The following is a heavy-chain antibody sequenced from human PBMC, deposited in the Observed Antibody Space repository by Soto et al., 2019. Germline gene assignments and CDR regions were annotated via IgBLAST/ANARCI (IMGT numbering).Heavy chain of an antibody. V-gene: IGHV4-4*02. CDR1: SGSISSSNW. D-gene: IGHD6-19*01. J-gene: IGHJ2*01. CDR2: IYHSRST. CDR3: ARDTGVYSSGWRNWYFDL. Sequence: QVQLQESGPGLVKPSGTLSLTCAVSSGSISSSNWWSWVRQPPGKGLEWIGEIYHSRSTNYNPSLKSRVTISVDKSKNQFSLKLSSVTAADTAVYYCARDTGVYSSGWRNWYFDLWGRGTLVTVSS.